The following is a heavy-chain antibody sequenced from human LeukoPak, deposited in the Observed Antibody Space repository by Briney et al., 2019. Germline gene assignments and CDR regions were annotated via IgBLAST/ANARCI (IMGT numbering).Heavy chain of an antibody. V-gene: IGHV1-2*04. CDR1: GYTFAGYY. Sequence: GASVKVSCKASGYTFAGYYMHWVRQAPGQGLEWMGWINPNSGGTNYAQKFQGWVTMTRDTSISAAYMELSRLRSDDTAVYYCARGYGDLFDYWGQGTLVTVSS. CDR2: INPNSGGT. D-gene: IGHD4-17*01. CDR3: ARGYGDLFDY. J-gene: IGHJ4*02.